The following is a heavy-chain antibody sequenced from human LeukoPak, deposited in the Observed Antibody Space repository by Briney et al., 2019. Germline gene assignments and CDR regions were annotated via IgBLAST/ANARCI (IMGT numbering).Heavy chain of an antibody. CDR1: GFTFSGDA. CDR2: ISANGFST. CDR3: AKTPEGAATDY. D-gene: IGHD1-26*01. V-gene: IGHV3-23*01. J-gene: IGHJ4*02. Sequence: GGSLRLSCAASGFTFSGDALGWVRQAPGKGLGWVSAISANGFSTYYADSVKGRFTISRDNSNNTLYLQMNSLRAEDTAVYYCAKTPEGAATDYWGQGTLVTVSS.